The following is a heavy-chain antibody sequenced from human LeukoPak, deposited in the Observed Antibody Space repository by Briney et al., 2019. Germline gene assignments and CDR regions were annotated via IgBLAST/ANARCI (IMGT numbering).Heavy chain of an antibody. CDR3: AKGVNGYDYFDY. V-gene: IGHV3-30*18. J-gene: IGHJ4*02. D-gene: IGHD5-12*01. Sequence: GGSLRLSCAASGFTFSSYGMSWVRQAPGKGLEWVAVISYDGSNKYYADYVKGRFTISRDNSKNTLDLQMNSLRAEDAAVYYCAKGVNGYDYFDYWGQGTLVTVSS. CDR1: GFTFSSYG. CDR2: ISYDGSNK.